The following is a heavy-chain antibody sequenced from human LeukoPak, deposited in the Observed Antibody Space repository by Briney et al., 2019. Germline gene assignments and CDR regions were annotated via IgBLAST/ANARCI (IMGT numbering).Heavy chain of an antibody. Sequence: ASVKVSCKASGYTFTDYYMHWVRQAPGQGLEWMGWINPNSGGTNYAQKFQGRVTLTRDTSISTAYMELSRLRSDDTAVYYCARWATGLYYFDYWGQGTLVTVS. CDR1: GYTFTDYY. D-gene: IGHD1-1*01. J-gene: IGHJ4*02. CDR3: ARWATGLYYFDY. V-gene: IGHV1-2*02. CDR2: INPNSGGT.